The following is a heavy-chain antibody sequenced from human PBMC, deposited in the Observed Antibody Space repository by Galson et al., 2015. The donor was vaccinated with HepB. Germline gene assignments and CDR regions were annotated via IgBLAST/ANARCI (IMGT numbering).Heavy chain of an antibody. D-gene: IGHD2-2*01. Sequence: SLRLSCAASGFTVSSNYMSWVRQAPGKGLEWVSVIYSGGSTYYADSVKGRFTISRDNSKNTLYLQMNSMRAEDTAVYYCARDICSSTSCAEDWGQGTLVTVSS. J-gene: IGHJ4*02. CDR1: GFTVSSNY. CDR3: ARDICSSTSCAED. CDR2: IYSGGST. V-gene: IGHV3-53*05.